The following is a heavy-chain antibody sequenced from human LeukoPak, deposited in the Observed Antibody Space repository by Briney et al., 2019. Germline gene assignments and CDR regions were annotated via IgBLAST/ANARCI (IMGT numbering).Heavy chain of an antibody. CDR2: INPNSGGT. D-gene: IGHD5-18*01. CDR3: ARGPRGYSYAPGNWFDP. J-gene: IGHJ5*02. Sequence: GASVKVSCKASGYTFTGYYMHWVRQAPGQGLEWMGWINPNSGGTNYAQKFQGRFTMTRDTSISTAYMELSRLRSDDTAVYYCARGPRGYSYAPGNWFDPWGQGTLVTVSS. V-gene: IGHV1-2*02. CDR1: GYTFTGYY.